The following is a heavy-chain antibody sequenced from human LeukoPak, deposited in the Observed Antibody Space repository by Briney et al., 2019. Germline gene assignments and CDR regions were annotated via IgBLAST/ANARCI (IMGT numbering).Heavy chain of an antibody. V-gene: IGHV1-2*06. CDR2: INPNSGDT. CDR3: ASEADTDAFDI. D-gene: IGHD6-19*01. J-gene: IGHJ3*02. Sequence: ASVKVSCKSSGYTFTGYYIHRVRQAPGQGLEWMGRINPNSGDTNYAQKFRGRVTMTRDTSISTVYMEQSRLRSDDTAVYYCASEADTDAFDIWGQGIMVTVSS. CDR1: GYTFTGYY.